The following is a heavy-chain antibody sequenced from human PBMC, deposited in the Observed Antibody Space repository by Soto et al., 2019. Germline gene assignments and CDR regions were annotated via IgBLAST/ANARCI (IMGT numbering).Heavy chain of an antibody. D-gene: IGHD6-13*01. J-gene: IGHJ4*02. Sequence: PSETLSLTCAVSGGSISSSNWWSWVRQPPGKGLEWIGEIYHSGSTNYNPSLKSRVTISVDKSKNQFSLKLSSVTAADTAVYYCARGVWAAAAGGSFDYWGQGTLVTVSS. V-gene: IGHV4-4*02. CDR1: GGSISSSNW. CDR3: ARGVWAAAAGGSFDY. CDR2: IYHSGST.